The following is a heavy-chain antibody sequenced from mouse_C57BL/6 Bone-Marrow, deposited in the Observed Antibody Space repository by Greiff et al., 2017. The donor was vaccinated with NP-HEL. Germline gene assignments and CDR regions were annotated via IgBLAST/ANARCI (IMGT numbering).Heavy chain of an antibody. V-gene: IGHV5-16*01. Sequence: EVMLVESEGGLVQPGSSMKLSCTASGFTFSDYYMAWVRQVPEKGLEWVANINYDGSSTYYLDSLKSRFIISRDNAKNILYLQMSSLKSEDTATYYCARGWPLDYWGQGTTLTVSS. CDR1: GFTFSDYY. CDR2: INYDGSST. J-gene: IGHJ2*01. D-gene: IGHD2-3*01. CDR3: ARGWPLDY.